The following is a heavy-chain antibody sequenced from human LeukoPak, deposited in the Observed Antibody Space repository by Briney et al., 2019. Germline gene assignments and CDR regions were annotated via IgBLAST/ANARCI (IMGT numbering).Heavy chain of an antibody. CDR1: GGSFSGYY. Sequence: KPSETLSLTCAVYGGSFSGYYWSWIRQPPGKGLEWIGEINHSGSTNYNPSLKSRGTISVDTSKNQFSLKLSSVTAADTAVYYCASDLRGVAAAGIDYWGQGTLVTVSS. D-gene: IGHD6-13*01. V-gene: IGHV4-34*01. CDR2: INHSGST. J-gene: IGHJ4*02. CDR3: ASDLRGVAAAGIDY.